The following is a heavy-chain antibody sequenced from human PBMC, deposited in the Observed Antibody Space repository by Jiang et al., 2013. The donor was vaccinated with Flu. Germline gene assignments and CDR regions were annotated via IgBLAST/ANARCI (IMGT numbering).Heavy chain of an antibody. D-gene: IGHD1-26*01. J-gene: IGHJ6*02. CDR3: VRDGGSGSNNGHYPYDGMDV. CDR2: IFSDETT. CDR1: GITVSSNC. V-gene: IGHV3-53*01. Sequence: VQLLESGGGLIQPGGSLRLSCAASGITVSSNCMSWVRQAPGKGLEWVSFIFSDETTHYPDSVKGRFTISRDYSQNMVYLEMNILRAEDTAVYYCVRDGGSGSNNGHYPYDGMDVWGQG.